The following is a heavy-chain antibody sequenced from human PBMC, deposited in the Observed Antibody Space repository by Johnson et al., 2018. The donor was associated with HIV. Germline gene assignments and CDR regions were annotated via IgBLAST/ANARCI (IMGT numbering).Heavy chain of an antibody. CDR2: VSYDGRNQ. CDR3: ARERSGSYYVDAFDI. J-gene: IGHJ3*02. D-gene: IGHD1-26*01. CDR1: GFTFSSYA. V-gene: IGHV3-30*14. Sequence: QVQLVESGGGVVQPGRSLRLSCAASGFTFSSYAMHWVRQAPGTGLAWVALVSYDGRNQYHADSVKGRFTISRDNSKNTLYLQMGSLRAEDMAVYYCARERSGSYYVDAFDIWGQGTMVTVSS.